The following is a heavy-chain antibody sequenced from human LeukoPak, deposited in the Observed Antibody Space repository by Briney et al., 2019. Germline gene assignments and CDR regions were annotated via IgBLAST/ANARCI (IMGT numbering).Heavy chain of an antibody. CDR2: INPNSGGT. CDR3: ARASLGATRPLYYYYYMDV. V-gene: IGHV1-2*02. CDR1: GYTFTGYY. J-gene: IGHJ6*03. Sequence: ASVKVSCKASGYTFTGYYMHWVRQAPGQGLEWMGWINPNSGGTNYAQKFQGRVTMTRDTSISTAYMELSRLRSDDTAVYYCARASLGATRPLYYYYYMDVWGKGTTVTISS. D-gene: IGHD1-26*01.